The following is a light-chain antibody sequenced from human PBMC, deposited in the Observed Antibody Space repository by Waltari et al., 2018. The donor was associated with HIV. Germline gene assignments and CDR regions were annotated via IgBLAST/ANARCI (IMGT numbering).Light chain of an antibody. CDR1: QGIDSD. CDR3: QRYDRAPYT. CDR2: AAS. Sequence: DVQMTQSPSSLSASVGDRVAITCRASQGIDSDLAWYQQKPGKVPKLLIYAASTLQSGVPSRFSGSGSGTDFTLTITNLQTEDFSFYYCQRYDRAPYTFGPGTRLELK. V-gene: IGKV1-27*01. J-gene: IGKJ2*01.